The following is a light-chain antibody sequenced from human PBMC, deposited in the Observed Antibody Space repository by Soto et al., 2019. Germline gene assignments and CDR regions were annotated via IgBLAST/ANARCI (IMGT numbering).Light chain of an antibody. CDR3: QQYNNWPRT. CDR2: GAS. Sequence: EIVITQAPATLFVSPGERATLSCRASQSVSSNLAWYQQKPGQAPRLLIYGASTRATGIPARFSGSGSGTEFTLTISSLQSEDFAVYYCQQYNNWPRTFGQGTTVDIK. V-gene: IGKV3-15*01. J-gene: IGKJ1*01. CDR1: QSVSSN.